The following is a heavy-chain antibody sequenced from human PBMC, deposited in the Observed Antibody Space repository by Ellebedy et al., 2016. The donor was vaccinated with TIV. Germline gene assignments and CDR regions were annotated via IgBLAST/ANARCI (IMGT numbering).Heavy chain of an antibody. J-gene: IGHJ4*02. Sequence: GESLKISCAASGFTFSSYWMHWVRQAPGKGLVWVSRINSDGSSTSYADSVKGRFTISRDNAKNTLYLQMNSLRAEDTAVYYCARAPYGSGSYSDYWGQGTLVTVSS. CDR3: ARAPYGSGSYSDY. D-gene: IGHD3-10*01. CDR1: GFTFSSYW. CDR2: INSDGSST. V-gene: IGHV3-74*01.